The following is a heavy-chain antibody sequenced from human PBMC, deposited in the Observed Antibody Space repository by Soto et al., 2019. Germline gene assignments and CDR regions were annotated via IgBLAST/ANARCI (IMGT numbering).Heavy chain of an antibody. CDR1: GFTFSSYG. J-gene: IGHJ4*02. CDR3: AKDGNWYGGNVYYFDY. D-gene: IGHD1-1*01. CDR2: ISYDGSNK. V-gene: IGHV3-30*18. Sequence: QVQLVESGGGVVQPGRSLRLSCAASGFTFSSYGMHWVRQAPGKGLEWVAVISYDGSNKYYADSVKGRFTISRDNSKNTLYLQMNSLRAEDTAVYYCAKDGNWYGGNVYYFDYWGQGTLVTVSS.